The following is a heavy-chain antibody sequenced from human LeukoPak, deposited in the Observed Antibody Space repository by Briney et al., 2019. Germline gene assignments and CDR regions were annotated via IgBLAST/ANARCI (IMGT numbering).Heavy chain of an antibody. V-gene: IGHV3-21*01. CDR3: ARGGHAYYDSSGYRYYFDY. Sequence: TGGSLRLSCAASGFTFSTYSMNWVRQAPGKGLERVSSITSSSSYIYYADSVKGRFTFSRDNAKNSLYLQMNSLRAEDTAVYYCARGGHAYYDSSGYRYYFDYWGQGTLVTVSS. D-gene: IGHD3-22*01. J-gene: IGHJ4*02. CDR1: GFTFSTYS. CDR2: ITSSSSYI.